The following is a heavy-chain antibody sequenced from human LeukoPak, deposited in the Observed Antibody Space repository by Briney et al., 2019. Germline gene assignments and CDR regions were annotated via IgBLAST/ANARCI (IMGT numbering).Heavy chain of an antibody. J-gene: IGHJ6*02. CDR3: ARQGLPGYYYGMDV. D-gene: IGHD3-10*01. V-gene: IGHV4-59*08. CDR1: GGSISSYD. CDR2: IYYSGST. Sequence: SETLSLTCTVSGGSISSYDWSWIRQPPGKGLEWIGYIYYSGSTNYNPSLKSRVTIPVDTSKNQFSLKLSSVTAADTAVYYCARQGLPGYYYGMDVWGQGTTVTVSS.